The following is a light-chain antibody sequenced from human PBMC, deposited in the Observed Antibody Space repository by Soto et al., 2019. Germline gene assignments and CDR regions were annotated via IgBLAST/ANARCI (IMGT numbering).Light chain of an antibody. Sequence: ATRMTQSPSSFSASTGARVNSTCRADQGVSSYLAWYQQKPGRAPKLLIYAASTLQSGVPSTFSGSGSGTDFTLTISCLQSEYFATSFCQQYSTYPFTYGTRTKVDVK. V-gene: IGKV1-8*01. J-gene: IGKJ3*01. CDR1: QGVSSY. CDR2: AAS. CDR3: QQYSTYPFT.